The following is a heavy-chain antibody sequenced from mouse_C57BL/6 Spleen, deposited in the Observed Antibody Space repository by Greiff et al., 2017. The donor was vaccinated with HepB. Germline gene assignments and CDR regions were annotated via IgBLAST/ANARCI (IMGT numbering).Heavy chain of an antibody. V-gene: IGHV1-7*01. CDR2: INPSSGYT. CDR1: GYTFTSYW. D-gene: IGHD1-1*01. J-gene: IGHJ2*01. Sequence: VQLQQSGAELAKPGASVKLSCKASGYTFTSYWMHWVNQRPGQGLEWIGYINPSSGYTKYNQKFKDKATLTADKSSSTAYMQLSSLTYEDSAVYYCANYYDGSRDFDYWGQGTTLTVSS. CDR3: ANYYDGSRDFDY.